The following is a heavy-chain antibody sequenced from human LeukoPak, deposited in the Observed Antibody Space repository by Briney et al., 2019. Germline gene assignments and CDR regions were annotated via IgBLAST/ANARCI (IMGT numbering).Heavy chain of an antibody. CDR1: GYTFTGYY. CDR3: ATDRSGGYFDY. Sequence: ASVKVSCKASGYTFTGYYMHWVRQAPGQGLEWMGRINPNSGGTNYAQKFQGRVTMTRDTSISTAYMELSSLRSEDTAVYYCATDRSGGYFDYWGQGTLVTVSS. V-gene: IGHV1-2*06. D-gene: IGHD3-10*01. CDR2: INPNSGGT. J-gene: IGHJ4*02.